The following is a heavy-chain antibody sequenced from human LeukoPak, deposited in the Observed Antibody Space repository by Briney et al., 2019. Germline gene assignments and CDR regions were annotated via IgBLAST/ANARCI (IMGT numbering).Heavy chain of an antibody. D-gene: IGHD2/OR15-2a*01. CDR3: ARGVISSDFGY. CDR2: LYYSGST. J-gene: IGHJ4*02. Sequence: SETLSLTCNVSGASLMNHNYYWAWIRQPPGGGLEWIGSLYYSGSTHYNPSLKSRVSMSVDTSKNQLSVNLSSVTVTDTAVYYCARGVISSDFGYWGQGTLVTVSS. CDR1: GASLMNHNYY. V-gene: IGHV4-39*02.